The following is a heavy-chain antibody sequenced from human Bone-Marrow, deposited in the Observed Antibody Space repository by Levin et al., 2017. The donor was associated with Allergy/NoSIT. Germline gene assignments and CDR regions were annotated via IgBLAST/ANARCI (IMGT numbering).Heavy chain of an antibody. CDR1: GFSFSAYA. CDR2: IAYDGNNK. V-gene: IGHV3-30-3*01. J-gene: IGHJ4*02. Sequence: AGGSLRLSCAASGFSFSAYAFHWVRQAPGKGLEWVAVIAYDGNNKVYADSVKGRFTISRDDSKNTLSLQMTSLRTEDTALYYCARIVRNCPDFWGQGALVAVSS. D-gene: IGHD2-21*01. CDR3: ARIVRNCPDF.